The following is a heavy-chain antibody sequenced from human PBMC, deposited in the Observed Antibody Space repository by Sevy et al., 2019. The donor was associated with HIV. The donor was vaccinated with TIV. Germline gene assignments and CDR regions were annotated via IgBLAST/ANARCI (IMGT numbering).Heavy chain of an antibody. Sequence: ASVKVSCKASGYTFTSYGISWVRQAPGQGLEWMGWISAYNGNTNYAQKLQGRVTMTTDTSTSTAYMELRSLRYDDTAVYYCARGGAVGATDNTFDIWGQGTMVTVSS. D-gene: IGHD1-26*01. J-gene: IGHJ3*02. CDR3: ARGGAVGATDNTFDI. CDR1: GYTFTSYG. V-gene: IGHV1-18*04. CDR2: ISAYNGNT.